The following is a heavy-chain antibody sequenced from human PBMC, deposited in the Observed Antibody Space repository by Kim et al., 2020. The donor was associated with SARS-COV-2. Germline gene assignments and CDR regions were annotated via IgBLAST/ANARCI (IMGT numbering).Heavy chain of an antibody. D-gene: IGHD4-4*01. Sequence: ASVKVSCKASGYTFTSYGISWVRQAPGQGLEWMGWISAYNGNTNYAQKLQGRVTMTTDTSTSTAYMELRSLRSDDTAVYYCASVVYSTHYYYYGMDVWGQGTTVTVSS. CDR2: ISAYNGNT. J-gene: IGHJ6*02. CDR1: GYTFTSYG. CDR3: ASVVYSTHYYYYGMDV. V-gene: IGHV1-18*04.